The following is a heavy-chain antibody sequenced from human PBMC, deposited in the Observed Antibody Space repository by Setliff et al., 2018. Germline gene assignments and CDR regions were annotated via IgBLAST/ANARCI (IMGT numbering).Heavy chain of an antibody. D-gene: IGHD6-19*01. CDR3: ARAIYSSGWYLRYYYYMDV. V-gene: IGHV4-34*01. J-gene: IGHJ6*03. CDR1: GGSFSGYY. CDR2: INHSGST. Sequence: PSETLSLTCAVYGGSFSGYYWSWIRQPPGKGLKWIGEINHSGSTNYNPSLKSRVTISVDTSKNQFSLKLSSVTAADTAVYYCARAIYSSGWYLRYYYYMDVWGKGTTVTVSS.